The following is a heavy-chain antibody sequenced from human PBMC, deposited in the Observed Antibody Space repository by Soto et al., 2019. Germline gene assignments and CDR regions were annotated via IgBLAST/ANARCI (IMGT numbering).Heavy chain of an antibody. V-gene: IGHV3-33*01. J-gene: IGHJ5*02. CDR3: ARMSVAAGTNWFDP. CDR2: MWYDGSNT. Sequence: GGSLRLSCAASGFSLSIYGMHWVRQAPGEGLEWVALMWYDGSNTYYADSVKGRFTISRDNSKNTLYLQMNSLRAEDTAVYYCARMSVAAGTNWFDPWGQGTLVTVSS. D-gene: IGHD6-13*01. CDR1: GFSLSIYG.